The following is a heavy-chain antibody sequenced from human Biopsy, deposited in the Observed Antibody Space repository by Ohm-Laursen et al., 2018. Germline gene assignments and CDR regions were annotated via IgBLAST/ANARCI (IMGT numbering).Heavy chain of an antibody. Sequence: SQTLSLTCTVSGVSISGGYWSWNRQSPGRGLERIGFISEGGSTYYNPSLSDRVTISVDASKNQFSLKLSSVTAADTAVFFCARLYRLDDYWNDDPPDAFDVWAQGTMVTVSS. CDR2: ISEGGST. CDR3: ARLYRLDDYWNDDPPDAFDV. V-gene: IGHV4-59*01. J-gene: IGHJ3*01. CDR1: GVSISGGY. D-gene: IGHD3-3*01.